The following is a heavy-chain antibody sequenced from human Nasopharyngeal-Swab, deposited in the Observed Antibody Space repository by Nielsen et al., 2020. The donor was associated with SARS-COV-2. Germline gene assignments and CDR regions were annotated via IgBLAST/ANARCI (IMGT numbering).Heavy chain of an antibody. J-gene: IGHJ4*02. Sequence: SETLSLTCAVSGGSFSGYYWSWIRQPPGKGLEWIGEINHSGSTNYNPSLKSRVTISVDTSKNQFSLKLSSVTAADTAVYYCARGSYYYDSSGYLKAWGYFDYWGQGTLVTVSS. CDR1: GGSFSGYY. CDR2: INHSGST. V-gene: IGHV4-34*01. CDR3: ARGSYYYDSSGYLKAWGYFDY. D-gene: IGHD3-22*01.